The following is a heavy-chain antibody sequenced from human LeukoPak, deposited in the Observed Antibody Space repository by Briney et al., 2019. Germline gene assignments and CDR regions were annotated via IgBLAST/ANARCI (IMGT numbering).Heavy chain of an antibody. CDR3: AKEVQGLHVTPFDY. V-gene: IGHV3-23*01. CDR1: GFTFGNYA. Sequence: GGSLRLSCAASGFTFGNYAMSWVRQAPGKGLEWVSAISGGAVSTYYADSVKGRFTISRDNSKNTLFLQMNSLRAEDTAVYYCAKEVQGLHVTPFDYWGQGTLVAVSS. D-gene: IGHD3-10*01. CDR2: ISGGAVST. J-gene: IGHJ4*02.